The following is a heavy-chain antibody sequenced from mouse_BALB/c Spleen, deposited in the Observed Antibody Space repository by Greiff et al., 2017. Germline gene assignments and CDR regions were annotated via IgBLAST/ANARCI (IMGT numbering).Heavy chain of an antibody. J-gene: IGHJ2*01. D-gene: IGHD2-1*01. Sequence: DVQLVESGGGLVQPGGSRKLSCAASGFTFSSFGMHWVRQAPEKGLEWVAYISSGSSTIYYAGTVKGRFTISRDNPKNTLFLQMTSLRSEDTAMYYCARGRDGNDYWGQGTTLTVSS. CDR2: ISSGSSTI. V-gene: IGHV5-17*02. CDR3: ARGRDGNDY. CDR1: GFTFSSFG.